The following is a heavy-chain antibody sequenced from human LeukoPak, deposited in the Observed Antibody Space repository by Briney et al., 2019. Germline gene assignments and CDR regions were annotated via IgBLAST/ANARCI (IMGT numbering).Heavy chain of an antibody. CDR2: FYTSGST. V-gene: IGHV4-61*02. CDR1: GGSISNGSYY. Sequence: SQTLSLTCTVSGGSISNGSYYWSWIRQPAGKGLEWIGRFYTSGSTNYNPSLKSRVTISVDTSKNQLSLKLTSVTAADTAVYYCARDGHNYYGMDVWGQGTTVTVSS. CDR3: ARDGHNYYGMDV. D-gene: IGHD3/OR15-3a*01. J-gene: IGHJ6*02.